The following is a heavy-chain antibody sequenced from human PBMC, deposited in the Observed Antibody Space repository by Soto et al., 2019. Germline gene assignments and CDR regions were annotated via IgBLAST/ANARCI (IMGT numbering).Heavy chain of an antibody. CDR3: ARKGVSNLDY. CDR2: ISSRSGSSK. V-gene: IGHV3-21*04. Sequence: GGSLRLSCAASGFTFTTYTMTWVRQAPGKGLEWVSVISSRSGSSKYYADSVKGRFTISRDNAKNSLYLQMNSPSADDTATYYCARKGVSNLDYWGQGTLVTVSS. D-gene: IGHD2-8*01. J-gene: IGHJ4*02. CDR1: GFTFTTYT.